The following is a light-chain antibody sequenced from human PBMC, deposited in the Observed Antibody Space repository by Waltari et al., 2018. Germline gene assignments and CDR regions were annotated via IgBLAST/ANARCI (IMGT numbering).Light chain of an antibody. V-gene: IGLV2-23*01. J-gene: IGLJ2*01. Sequence: QSALTQPASVSGSPGQSITISCTGTSSDVGSYNLVSWYQHYPGKAPKLMIYEGTKRPSGVSKRFSGSKSGNTASLTSAGLQAEDEADYHCCSYAHSSRVVFGGGTKVTVL. CDR1: SSDVGSYNL. CDR2: EGT. CDR3: CSYAHSSRVV.